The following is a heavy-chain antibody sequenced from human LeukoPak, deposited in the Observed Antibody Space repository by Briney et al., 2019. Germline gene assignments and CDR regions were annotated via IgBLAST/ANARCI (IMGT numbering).Heavy chain of an antibody. CDR3: AREPMAATYFDY. CDR2: ISSSGSTI. CDR1: GFTFSSYE. J-gene: IGHJ4*02. Sequence: GGSLRLSCAASGFTFSSYEMNWVRQAPGKGLEWVSYISSSGSTIYYADSVKGRFTISRDNAKNSLYLQMNSLRVEDTAVYYCAREPMAATYFDYWGQGTLVTVSS. V-gene: IGHV3-48*03. D-gene: IGHD1-26*01.